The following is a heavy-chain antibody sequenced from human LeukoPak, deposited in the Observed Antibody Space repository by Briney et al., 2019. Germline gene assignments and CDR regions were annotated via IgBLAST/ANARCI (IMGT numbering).Heavy chain of an antibody. CDR3: ASSGYDFWSGYPLDY. D-gene: IGHD3-3*01. CDR1: GFTFSSYW. V-gene: IGHV3-7*01. J-gene: IGHJ4*02. Sequence: GGSLRLSCAASGFTFSSYWMSWVHQAPGKGLEWVANIKQDGSEEYYVDSVKGRFTISRDNAKNSLYLQMNSLRAEDTAVYYCASSGYDFWSGYPLDYWGQGTLVTVSS. CDR2: IKQDGSEE.